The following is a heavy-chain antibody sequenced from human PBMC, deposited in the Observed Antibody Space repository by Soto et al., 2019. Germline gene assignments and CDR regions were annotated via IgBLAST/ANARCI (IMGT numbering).Heavy chain of an antibody. V-gene: IGHV4-59*01. Sequence: SETLSLTCTVSGGSISSYCWSWIRQPPGKGLEWIGYIYYSGSTNYNPSLKSRVTISVDTSKNQFSLKLSSVTAADTAVYYCAGSIAAACTYYWGQGTLVTVSS. CDR3: AGSIAAACTYY. CDR2: IYYSGST. J-gene: IGHJ4*02. CDR1: GGSISSYC. D-gene: IGHD6-13*01.